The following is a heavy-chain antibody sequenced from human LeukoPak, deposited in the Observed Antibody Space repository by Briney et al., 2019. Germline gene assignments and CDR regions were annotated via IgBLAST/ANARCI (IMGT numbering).Heavy chain of an antibody. Sequence: PGRSLRLSCAASGFTFSNYGMHWVRQVPGKGLEWVAAIWFDGIRKYYADSVKGRLTISRDNSKNTLYLQMNSLRAEDTAVYYCARGYAAVAGPYYFDYWAQGTVFTVSS. J-gene: IGHJ4*02. CDR1: GFTFSNYG. V-gene: IGHV3-33*01. CDR3: ARGYAAVAGPYYFDY. D-gene: IGHD6-19*01. CDR2: IWFDGIRK.